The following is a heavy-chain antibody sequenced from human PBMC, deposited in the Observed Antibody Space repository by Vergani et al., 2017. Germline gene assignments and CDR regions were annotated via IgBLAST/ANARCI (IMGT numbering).Heavy chain of an antibody. Sequence: EVQLLESGGGLIQPGGSLRLSCAASGFSFDNHAMSWVRQAPGKGLEWVSGITVKGDHTYYGDSVKGRFTISRDNSRNTLYLQVNRLRPEDTAVYYCAKKRDCGAYRGGDFDYWRQGTLVTVSS. CDR2: ITVKGDHT. V-gene: IGHV3-23*01. CDR3: AKKRDCGAYRGGDFDY. J-gene: IGHJ4*02. D-gene: IGHD2-21*01. CDR1: GFSFDNHA.